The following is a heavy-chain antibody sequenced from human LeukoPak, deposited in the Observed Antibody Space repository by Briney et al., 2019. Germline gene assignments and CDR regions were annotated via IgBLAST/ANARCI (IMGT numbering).Heavy chain of an antibody. CDR2: ISYDGSNR. Sequence: GRSLRLSCAASGFTFSSYGMHWVRQAPGKGLEWVAVISYDGSNRYYADSVKGRFTISRDNSKNTLYLQMNSLRAEDTAVYYCAKDRYDSSGFDYWGQGTLVTVSS. CDR1: GFTFSSYG. D-gene: IGHD3-22*01. CDR3: AKDRYDSSGFDY. J-gene: IGHJ4*02. V-gene: IGHV3-30*18.